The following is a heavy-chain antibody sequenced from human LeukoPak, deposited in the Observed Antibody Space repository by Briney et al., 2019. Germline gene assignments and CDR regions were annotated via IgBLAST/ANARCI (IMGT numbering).Heavy chain of an antibody. D-gene: IGHD5-18*01. V-gene: IGHV3-30*02. CDR1: GFTFSSYG. CDR3: AKDHIELWFHYMDV. Sequence: GGSLRLSCAASGFTFSSYGMHWVRQAPGKGLDCVAFIRYDGNNKYYADSVKGRFTISRDNSKNTLYLQMNSLSAEDTAVYYCAKDHIELWFHYMDVWGKGTTVTVSS. CDR2: IRYDGNNK. J-gene: IGHJ6*03.